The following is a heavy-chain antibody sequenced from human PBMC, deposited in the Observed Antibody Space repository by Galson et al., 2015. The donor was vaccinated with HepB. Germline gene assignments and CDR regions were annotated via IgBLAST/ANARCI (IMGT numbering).Heavy chain of an antibody. CDR3: ARNPQPPMVRGVRNWFDP. D-gene: IGHD3-10*01. CDR2: IYTSGST. V-gene: IGHV4-61*02. J-gene: IGHJ5*02. CDR1: GSSISSGSYY. Sequence: TLSLTCPVSGSSISSGSYYWSWIRQPAGKGLEWIGRIYTSGSTNYNPSLKSRVTISVDTSKNQFSLKLSSVTAADTAVYYCARNPQPPMVRGVRNWFDPWGQGTLVTVSS.